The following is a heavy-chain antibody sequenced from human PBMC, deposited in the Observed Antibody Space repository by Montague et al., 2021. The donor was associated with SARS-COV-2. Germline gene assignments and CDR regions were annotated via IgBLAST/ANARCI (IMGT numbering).Heavy chain of an antibody. V-gene: IGHV3-30-3*01. D-gene: IGHD2/OR15-2a*01. CDR3: ARVLGGYYGMDV. J-gene: IGHJ6*02. CDR2: ISYDGSNK. CDR1: GFIFRSYA. Sequence: SLRLSCAASGFIFRSYAMHWVRPAPGKGLEWVAVISYDGSNKYYADSVKGRFTISRDHSKNTLYLQMNSLRAEDTAVYYCARVLGGYYGMDVWGQGTTVTVSS.